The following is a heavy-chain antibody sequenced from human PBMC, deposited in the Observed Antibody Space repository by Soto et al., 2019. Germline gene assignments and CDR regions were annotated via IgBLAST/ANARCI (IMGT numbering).Heavy chain of an antibody. V-gene: IGHV3-21*01. Sequence: GGSLRLSCAASGFTFSSYSMNWVRQAPGKGLEWVSSISSSSSYIYYADSVKGRFTISRDNAKNSLYLQMNSLRAEDTAVYYCARGGRLPAAMAYYYYYYGMDVWGQGTTVTVSS. CDR3: ARGGRLPAAMAYYYYYYGMDV. D-gene: IGHD2-2*01. CDR2: ISSSSSYI. CDR1: GFTFSSYS. J-gene: IGHJ6*02.